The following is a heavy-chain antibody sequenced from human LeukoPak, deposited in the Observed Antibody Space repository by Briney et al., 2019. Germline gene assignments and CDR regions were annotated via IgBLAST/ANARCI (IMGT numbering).Heavy chain of an antibody. J-gene: IGHJ5*02. V-gene: IGHV4-34*01. D-gene: IGHD6-19*01. CDR2: INHSGST. CDR3: ARRGVSTDASGRFRWPLNWFDP. Sequence: SETLSLTCAVYGGSFSGYFWTWIRQPPGKGLEWIGEINHSGSTNYSPSLKSRVTISVDTSKNQFSLKLTSVTAADTAVYYCARRGVSTDASGRFRWPLNWFDPWGQGTLVTVSS. CDR1: GGSFSGYF.